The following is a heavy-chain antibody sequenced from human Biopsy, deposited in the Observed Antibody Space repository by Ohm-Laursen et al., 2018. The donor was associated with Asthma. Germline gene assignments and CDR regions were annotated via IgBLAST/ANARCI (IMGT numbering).Heavy chain of an antibody. CDR2: HDHEEGGT. V-gene: IGHV1-24*01. CDR3: ASDFPKDYVRYNFQF. Sequence: GASVKVSCKISGYSLTDLSMHWVRQAPGQGFEWMGGHDHEEGGTVNARRFQGRVTMTEDTSTDTAYMELSSLSSDDTAVYYCASDFPKDYVRYNFQFWGQGTLVTVSS. D-gene: IGHD4-17*01. J-gene: IGHJ4*02. CDR1: GYSLTDLS.